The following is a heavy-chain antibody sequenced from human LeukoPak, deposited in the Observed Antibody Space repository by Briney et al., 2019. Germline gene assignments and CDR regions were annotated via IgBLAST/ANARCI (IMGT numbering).Heavy chain of an antibody. CDR1: GGSISGGY. CDR2: VYTSGST. CDR3: AKSYFDYSTYYSYYFNL. D-gene: IGHD4-11*01. V-gene: IGHV4-4*09. J-gene: IGHJ4*02. Sequence: SETLSLTCTVFGGSISGGYWSWIRQPPGRGLEWIGYVYTSGSTNYNPSLKSRVTISVDTSKSQFALKLSSVTAADTAVYYCAKSYFDYSTYYSYYFNLWGQGALVTVSS.